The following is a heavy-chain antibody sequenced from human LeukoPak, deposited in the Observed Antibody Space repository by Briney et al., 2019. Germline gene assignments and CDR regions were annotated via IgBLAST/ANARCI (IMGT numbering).Heavy chain of an antibody. Sequence: ETLSLTCTVSGYSIRSGYYWGWVRQAPGKGLEWVSSISSSSSYIYYADSVKGRFTVSRDNAKNTLFLQMNSLRVEDTALYYCVSGDYGNYWGQGTLVTVSS. CDR2: ISSSSSYI. D-gene: IGHD4-17*01. CDR3: VSGDYGNY. V-gene: IGHV3-21*01. J-gene: IGHJ4*02. CDR1: GYSIRSGYY.